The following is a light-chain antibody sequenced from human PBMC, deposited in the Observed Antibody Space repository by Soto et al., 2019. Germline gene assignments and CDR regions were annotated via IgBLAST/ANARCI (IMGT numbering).Light chain of an antibody. CDR3: QQYCSSPRT. V-gene: IGKV3-20*01. J-gene: IGKJ1*01. CDR2: GAS. CDR1: QSVSSSN. Sequence: EIVMTQSPGTLSLSPWERATVSCRASQSVSSSNLAWYQQKPGQAPRLLIYGASTRATGIPDRFSGSGSGTDFTITISGLEPEDFAVYYRQQYCSSPRTFGQGTKVEIK.